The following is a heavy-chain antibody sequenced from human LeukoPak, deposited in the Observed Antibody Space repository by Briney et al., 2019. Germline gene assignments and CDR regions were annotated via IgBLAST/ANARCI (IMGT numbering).Heavy chain of an antibody. V-gene: IGHV3-7*01. Sequence: GGSLRLSCTASGFTFSDYWMTWVRQAPGKGPEWVANIKQDGSQRYYVDSVWGRFTISRDNAKNSLFLQMNGLRAEDTAVYYCARRGGSSSRRSPIDYWGQGTLVTVSS. D-gene: IGHD6-6*01. J-gene: IGHJ4*02. CDR3: ARRGGSSSRRSPIDY. CDR2: IKQDGSQR. CDR1: GFTFSDYW.